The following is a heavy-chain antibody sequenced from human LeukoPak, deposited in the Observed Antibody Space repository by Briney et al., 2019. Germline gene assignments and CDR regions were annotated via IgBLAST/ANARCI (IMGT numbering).Heavy chain of an antibody. CDR3: AIAAAGPPPYYYYYMDV. CDR1: GGTFSSYA. Sequence: SVKVSCKASGGTFSSYAISWVRQAPGQGLEWMGGIISIFGTANYAQKFQGRVTITTNESTSTAYMELSSLRSEDTAVYYCAIAAAGPPPYYYYYMDVWGKGTTVTVSS. CDR2: IISIFGTA. D-gene: IGHD6-13*01. J-gene: IGHJ6*03. V-gene: IGHV1-69*05.